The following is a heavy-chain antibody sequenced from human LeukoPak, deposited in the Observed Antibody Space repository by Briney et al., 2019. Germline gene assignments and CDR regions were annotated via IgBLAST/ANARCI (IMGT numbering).Heavy chain of an antibody. CDR3: ARGGIRTAASKFDY. CDR1: GYTFTDYY. D-gene: IGHD6-13*01. V-gene: IGHV1-2*02. J-gene: IGHJ4*02. CDR2: INPNSGGT. Sequence: SVKVSCKASGYTFTDYYMYWVRQAPGQGLEWMGWINPNSGGTKYAQKFEGRVTMTRDTSISTAYMELSRVTSDDTAVYYCARGGIRTAASKFDYWGQGTLVTVSS.